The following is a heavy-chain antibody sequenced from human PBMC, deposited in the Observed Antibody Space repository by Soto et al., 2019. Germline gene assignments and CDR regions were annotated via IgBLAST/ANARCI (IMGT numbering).Heavy chain of an antibody. CDR3: ARDGVVVPTYDAFDI. Sequence: PSETLSLTCTVSGGSISSYYWSWIRQPPGKGPEWIGYIYYSGSTNYNPSLKSRVTISVDTSKNQFSLKLSSVTAADTAVYYCARDGVVVPTYDAFDIWGQGTMVTVSS. CDR2: IYYSGST. V-gene: IGHV4-59*12. J-gene: IGHJ3*02. CDR1: GGSISSYY. D-gene: IGHD3-22*01.